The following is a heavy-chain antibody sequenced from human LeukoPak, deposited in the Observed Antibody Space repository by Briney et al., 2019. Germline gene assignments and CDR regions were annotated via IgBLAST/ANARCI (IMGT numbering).Heavy chain of an antibody. D-gene: IGHD3-22*01. CDR1: GGSISGSY. V-gene: IGHV4-59*01. CDR2: IYYSGST. J-gene: IGHJ6*04. Sequence: SETLSLTCSVSGGSISGSYWNWIRQPPGKGLEWIGYIYYSGSTNYNPSLKSRVTISVDTSKNQFSLKLSSVTAADTAVYYCARFQWLLSSLDVWGKGTTVTVSS. CDR3: ARFQWLLSSLDV.